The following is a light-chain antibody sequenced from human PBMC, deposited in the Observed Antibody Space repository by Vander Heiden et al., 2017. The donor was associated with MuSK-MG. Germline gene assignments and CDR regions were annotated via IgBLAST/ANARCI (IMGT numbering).Light chain of an antibody. CDR2: GAS. CDR3: QQYNIAPLT. V-gene: IGKV1-27*01. CDR1: QGIANS. Sequence: DIHMTQSPSSLTASVGGRVTISCRASQGIANSLAWYQQSPGKVPNLLIFGASTVQSGVPSRFGGSGSGTVFTLTISNLQPEDVATYYCQQYNIAPLTFGGGTKVEIK. J-gene: IGKJ4*01.